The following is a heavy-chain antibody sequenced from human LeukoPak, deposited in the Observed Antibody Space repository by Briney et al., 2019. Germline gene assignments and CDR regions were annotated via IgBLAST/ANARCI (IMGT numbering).Heavy chain of an antibody. CDR2: MNPNSGNT. J-gene: IGHJ1*01. V-gene: IGHV1-8*03. Sequence: ASVKVSCKASGYTLTSYDINWVRQATGQGLEWMGWMNPNSGNTGYAQKFQGRVTITRNTSISTAYMELSSLRSEDTAVYYCARNGREARHFQHWGQGTLVTVSS. CDR1: GYTLTSYD. D-gene: IGHD1-26*01. CDR3: ARNGREARHFQH.